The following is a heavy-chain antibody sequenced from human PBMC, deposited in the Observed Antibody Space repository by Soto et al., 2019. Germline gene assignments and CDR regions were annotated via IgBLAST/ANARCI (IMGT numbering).Heavy chain of an antibody. CDR3: ARSIADRLYYYYGMDV. D-gene: IGHD6-6*01. J-gene: IGHJ6*04. Sequence: GGSLRLSCAASGFTFSSYGMHWVRQAPGKGLEWVAVISYDGSNKYYADSVKGRFTISRDNSKKTLYLQMNRLRAEDMAVYYCARSIADRLYYYYGMDVWGEGTPLTVSS. V-gene: IGHV3-30*03. CDR1: GFTFSSYG. CDR2: ISYDGSNK.